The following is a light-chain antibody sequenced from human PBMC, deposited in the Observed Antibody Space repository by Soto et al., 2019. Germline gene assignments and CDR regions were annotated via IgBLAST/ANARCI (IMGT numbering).Light chain of an antibody. CDR3: CSYAGGNTWV. J-gene: IGLJ3*02. V-gene: IGLV2-11*01. CDR2: DVS. CDR1: SSDVGGYNY. Sequence: QSALTQPRSVSGSPGQSVTISCTGTSSDVGGYNYVSWYQHHPGKAPKLMIYDVSQRPSGVPDRFSASKSGNTASLTISGLQAEDEADYYCCSYAGGNTWVFGGGTKLTVL.